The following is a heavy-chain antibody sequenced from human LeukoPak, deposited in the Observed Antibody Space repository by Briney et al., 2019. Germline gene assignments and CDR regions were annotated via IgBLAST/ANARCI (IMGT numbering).Heavy chain of an antibody. CDR3: GRVLFSSRGFGVYFDY. J-gene: IGHJ4*02. V-gene: IGHV4-39*01. Sequence: SETLSLTCTVSGGSISSSSYYWGWIRQPPGKGLEWIGSIYYSGSTHYNPSLKSRVTISVDTSKNQFSLKLSSVTASDTAVYYCGRVLFSSRGFGVYFDYWGQGTLVTVSS. D-gene: IGHD3-10*01. CDR1: GGSISSSSYY. CDR2: IYYSGST.